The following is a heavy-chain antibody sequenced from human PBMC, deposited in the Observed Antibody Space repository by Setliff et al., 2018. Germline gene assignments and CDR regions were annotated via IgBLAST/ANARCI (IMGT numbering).Heavy chain of an antibody. Sequence: PSETLSLTCTVSGASLNSGTYYWGWIRQPPGKGLEWIGRIYYRGDTYYNPSLKGRLTISVDTAQNQFPLRLTSVTAADTAVYYCARTGTYRYFDYWGQGALVTVSS. CDR1: GASLNSGTYY. CDR2: IYYRGDT. J-gene: IGHJ4*02. D-gene: IGHD1-1*01. V-gene: IGHV4-39*01. CDR3: ARTGTYRYFDY.